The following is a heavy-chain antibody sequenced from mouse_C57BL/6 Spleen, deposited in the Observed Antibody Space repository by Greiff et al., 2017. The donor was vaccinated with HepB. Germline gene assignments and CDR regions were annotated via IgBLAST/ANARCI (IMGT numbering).Heavy chain of an antibody. V-gene: IGHV5-6*01. CDR3: ARGGDYEYYFDY. CDR1: GFTFSSYG. CDR2: ISSGGSYT. D-gene: IGHD2-4*01. Sequence: EVQVVESGGDLVKPGGSLKLSCAASGFTFSSYGMSWVRQTPDKRLEWVATISSGGSYTYYPDSVKGRFTISRDNAKNTLYLQMSSLKSEDTAMYYCARGGDYEYYFDYWGQGTTLTVSS. J-gene: IGHJ2*01.